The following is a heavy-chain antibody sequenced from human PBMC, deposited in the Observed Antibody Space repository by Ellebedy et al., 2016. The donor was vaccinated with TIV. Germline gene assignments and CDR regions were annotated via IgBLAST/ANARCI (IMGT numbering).Heavy chain of an antibody. V-gene: IGHV3-30*18. CDR2: ISHDGSLK. CDR3: AKGKVDNWMDAGSLDY. CDR1: GFTFSNFD. Sequence: GESLKTSCAASGFTFSNFDMDWVRPAPGKGQEWVAVISHDGSLKFYADSVKGRFSISRENSKNTLYLQMNSLRVEDTAVYYCAKGKVDNWMDAGSLDYWGQGSLVTVSS. D-gene: IGHD1-20*01. J-gene: IGHJ4*02.